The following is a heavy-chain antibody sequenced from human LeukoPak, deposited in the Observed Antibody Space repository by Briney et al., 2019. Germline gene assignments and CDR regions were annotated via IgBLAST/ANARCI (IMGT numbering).Heavy chain of an antibody. CDR2: INSNGLYT. D-gene: IGHD6-19*01. J-gene: IGHJ4*02. CDR3: ARGASTGWQGPFDY. CDR1: GFIFSSNA. Sequence: GGSLRLSCAASGFIFSSNAMYWVRQAPGKGLEYVSGINSNGLYTSYANSVKGRFTISRDNSKNTLHLQMGSLRAEDMAVYYCARGASTGWQGPFDYWGQGPLVTVSS. V-gene: IGHV3-64*01.